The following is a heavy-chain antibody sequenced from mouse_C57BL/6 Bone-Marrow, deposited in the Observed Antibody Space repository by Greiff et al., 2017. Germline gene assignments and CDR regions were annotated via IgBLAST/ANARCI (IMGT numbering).Heavy chain of an antibody. J-gene: IGHJ4*01. V-gene: IGHV1-69*01. Sequence: QVQLQQPGAELVMPGASVKLSCKASGYTFTSYWMHWVKQRPGQGLEWIGEIDPSDSYTNYNQKFKGKSTLTVDKSSSTAYMQLSSLTSEDSAVYYCAREGFITTMDYWGQGTSGTVSS. CDR1: GYTFTSYW. CDR3: AREGFITTMDY. CDR2: IDPSDSYT. D-gene: IGHD1-1*01.